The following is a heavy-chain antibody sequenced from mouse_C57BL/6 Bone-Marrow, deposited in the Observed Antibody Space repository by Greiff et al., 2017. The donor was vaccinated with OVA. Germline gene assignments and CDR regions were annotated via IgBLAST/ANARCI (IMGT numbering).Heavy chain of an antibody. CDR2: INPNYGTT. V-gene: IGHV1-39*01. CDR3: AREYYGSSFDV. D-gene: IGHD1-1*01. CDR1: GYSFTDYY. J-gene: IGHJ1*03. Sequence: VHLQQPGAELVKPGASVKISCKASGYSFTDYYMHWVKQSPGQSLEWIGVINPNYGTTSYNEKFKGKATLTVDQSSSTAYMQLNSLTSEDSAVYYCAREYYGSSFDVWGTGTTVTVSS.